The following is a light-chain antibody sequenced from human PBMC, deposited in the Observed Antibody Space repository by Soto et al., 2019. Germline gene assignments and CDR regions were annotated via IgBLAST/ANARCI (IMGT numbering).Light chain of an antibody. CDR3: CSYAGDSAWV. V-gene: IGLV2-23*01. Sequence: QSALTQPASVSGSPGQSITISCTGTSSDVGSYKFVSWYQQHPGKAPKLMIYEGSKRPSGVSNRFSGSKSGNTASLTISGLQAEDEAVYYCCSYAGDSAWVFGGGTKLTVL. J-gene: IGLJ3*02. CDR2: EGS. CDR1: SSDVGSYKF.